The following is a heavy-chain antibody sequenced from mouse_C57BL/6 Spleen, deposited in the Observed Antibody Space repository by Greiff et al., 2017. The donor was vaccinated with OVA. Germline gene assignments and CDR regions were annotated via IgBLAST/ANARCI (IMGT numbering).Heavy chain of an antibody. CDR2: IDPSDSYT. D-gene: IGHD3-2*02. J-gene: IGHJ3*01. V-gene: IGHV1-69*01. CDR3: ARGAQATFAD. Sequence: QVQLQQPGAELVMPGASVKLSCKASGYTFTSYWMHWVKQRPGQGLEWIGEIDPSDSYTNYNQKFKGKSTLTVDKSSSTAYMQLSSLTSEDSAVYYCARGAQATFADWGQGTLVTVSA. CDR1: GYTFTSYW.